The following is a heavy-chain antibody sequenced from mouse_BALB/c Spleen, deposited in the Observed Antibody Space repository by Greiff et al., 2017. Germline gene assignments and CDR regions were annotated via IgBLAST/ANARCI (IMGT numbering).Heavy chain of an antibody. CDR1: GFSLTSYG. Sequence: QVQLKESGPGLVQPSQSLSITCTVSGFSLTSYGVHWVRQSPGKGLEWLGVIWSGGSTDYNAAFISRLSISKDNSKSQVFFKMNSLQANDTAIYYCARKSPSFLMDYWGQGTSVTVSS. J-gene: IGHJ4*01. CDR3: ARKSPSFLMDY. CDR2: IWSGGST. V-gene: IGHV2-2*02. D-gene: IGHD6-1*01.